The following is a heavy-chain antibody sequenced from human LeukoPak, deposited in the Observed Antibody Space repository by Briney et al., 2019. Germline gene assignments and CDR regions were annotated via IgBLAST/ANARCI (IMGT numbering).Heavy chain of an antibody. D-gene: IGHD3-10*01. CDR3: ARAPYYYGSGSYYP. J-gene: IGHJ5*02. V-gene: IGHV4-34*01. Sequence: SETLSLTCAVYGGSFSGYYWSWIRQPPGKGLEWIGEINHSGSTNYNPPLKSRVTISVDTSKNQFSLKLSSVTAADTAVYYCARAPYYYGSGSYYPWGQGTLVTVSS. CDR1: GGSFSGYY. CDR2: INHSGST.